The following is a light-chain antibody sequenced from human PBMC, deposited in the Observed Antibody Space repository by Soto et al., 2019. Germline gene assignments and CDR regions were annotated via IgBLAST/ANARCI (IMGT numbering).Light chain of an antibody. J-gene: IGLJ1*01. Sequence: QSALTQPASVSGSPGQSIAISCTGTSSGVGGYNYVSWYQQHPGKAPKLLINDVSNRPSGVSSRFSGSKSGNTASLTISGLQAEDEADYYCSSYTISSTYVFGTGTKVTVL. CDR2: DVS. V-gene: IGLV2-14*01. CDR1: SSGVGGYNY. CDR3: SSYTISSTYV.